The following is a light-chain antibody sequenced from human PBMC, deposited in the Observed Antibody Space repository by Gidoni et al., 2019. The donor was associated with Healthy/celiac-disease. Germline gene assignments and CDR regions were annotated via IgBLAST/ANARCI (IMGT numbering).Light chain of an antibody. Sequence: EFVLTQSPGTLSLSPGERATLSCRASQSVSDSYLAWYQQKPGQAPRLLIYGASSRATCIPDRFSGSGSGTDFTLTISRLEPEDFAVYYCQQYVSSPLTFGGGTKVEIK. CDR2: GAS. CDR1: QSVSDSY. V-gene: IGKV3-20*01. J-gene: IGKJ4*01. CDR3: QQYVSSPLT.